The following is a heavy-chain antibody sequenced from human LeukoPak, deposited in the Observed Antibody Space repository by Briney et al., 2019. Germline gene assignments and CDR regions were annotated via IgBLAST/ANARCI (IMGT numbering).Heavy chain of an antibody. D-gene: IGHD2-21*02. CDR2: ISYDGSNK. J-gene: IGHJ4*02. CDR3: ARSMYCGGDCYYYFDY. CDR1: GFTFSSYA. Sequence: GALRLSCAASGFTFSSYAMHWVRQAPGKGLEWVAVISYDGSNKYYADSVKGRFTISRDNAKNTLYLQMNSLRADDTAVYYCARSMYCGGDCYYYFDYWGQGTLVTVAA. V-gene: IGHV3-30*04.